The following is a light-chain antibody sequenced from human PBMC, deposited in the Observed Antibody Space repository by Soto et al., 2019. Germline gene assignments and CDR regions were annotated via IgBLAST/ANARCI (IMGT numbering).Light chain of an antibody. V-gene: IGLV2-14*01. CDR2: EVS. J-gene: IGLJ2*01. Sequence: QSVLTQPASVSGSPGQSITISCTGTSSDVGGYNYVSWYQQHPGKAPKLMIYEVSNRPSGVSNRFSGSKSGNTASLTITGLQAEDEADYHCSSYATYSTLGVFGGGTKVTVL. CDR3: SSYATYSTLGV. CDR1: SSDVGGYNY.